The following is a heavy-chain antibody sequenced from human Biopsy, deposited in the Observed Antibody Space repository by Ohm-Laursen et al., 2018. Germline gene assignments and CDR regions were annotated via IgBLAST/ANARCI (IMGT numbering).Heavy chain of an antibody. CDR1: GFTFNKHA. CDR3: ARDRLLYQYDSSGSDI. J-gene: IGHJ3*02. V-gene: IGHV3-33*01. D-gene: IGHD3-22*01. CDR2: IWYDGSIE. Sequence: SLRLSCAASGFTFNKHAMNWVRQAPGKGLEWVAVIWYDGSIEYYVDSVKGRFTISRGNYKNILYLQMNSLRVEDTAVYYCARDRLLYQYDSSGSDIWGQGTVVTVSS.